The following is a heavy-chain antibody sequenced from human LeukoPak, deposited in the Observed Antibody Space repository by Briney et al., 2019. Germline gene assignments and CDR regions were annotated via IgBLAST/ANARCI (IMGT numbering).Heavy chain of an antibody. J-gene: IGHJ5*02. D-gene: IGHD3-10*01. Sequence: SETLSLTCAVYGGSFSGYYWSWIRQPPGKGLDWIGEINHSGSTNYNPSLKSRVTISVDTSKNQFSLKLSSVTAADTAVYYCARVDYYGSGSYYNRNWFDPWGQGTLVTVSS. CDR2: INHSGST. V-gene: IGHV4-34*01. CDR3: ARVDYYGSGSYYNRNWFDP. CDR1: GGSFSGYY.